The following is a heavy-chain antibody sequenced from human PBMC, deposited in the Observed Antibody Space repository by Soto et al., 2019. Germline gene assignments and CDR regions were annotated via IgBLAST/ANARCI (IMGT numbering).Heavy chain of an antibody. V-gene: IGHV1-69*13. J-gene: IGHJ5*02. CDR3: ARAGYYASGTLGGVNWFGP. CDR2: IIPIFGTA. Sequence: AVKVSCKASGGTFSSYAISWVRQAPGQGLEWMGGIIPIFGTANYAQKFQGRVTITADESTSTAYMELSSLRSEDTAVYYCARAGYYASGTLGGVNWFGPWGQGTLVTVSS. CDR1: GGTFSSYA. D-gene: IGHD3-10*01.